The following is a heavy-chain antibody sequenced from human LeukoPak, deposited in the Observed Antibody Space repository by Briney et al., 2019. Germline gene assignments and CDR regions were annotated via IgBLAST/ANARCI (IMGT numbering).Heavy chain of an antibody. Sequence: SGTLSLTCAVSGGSISSSYWRSWVRQPPGKGLEWIGYIYYSGNTNYNPSLKSRVTISLDTSKNQFSLKLTSVTAADTAMYYCARRKAKTPNYFDYWGQGALVTVSS. V-gene: IGHV4-4*02. CDR1: GGSISSSYW. CDR3: ARRKAKTPNYFDY. CDR2: IYYSGNT. J-gene: IGHJ4*02.